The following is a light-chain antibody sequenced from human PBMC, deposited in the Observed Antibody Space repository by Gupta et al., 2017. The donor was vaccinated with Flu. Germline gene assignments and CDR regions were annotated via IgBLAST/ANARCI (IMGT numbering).Light chain of an antibody. CDR2: IDSDGSH. CDR3: QTWGTGILVV. V-gene: IGLV4-69*01. CDR1: SWHSSYT. Sequence: QFVLTQSPSASASLGASVKITCPLSSWHSSYTIALHQRQPGKGPRYLMRIDSDGSHRKGDGVPYRFSGSSSGAERYLTISNLQTEDEADYYCQTWGTGILVVFGGGTKLTVL. J-gene: IGLJ2*01.